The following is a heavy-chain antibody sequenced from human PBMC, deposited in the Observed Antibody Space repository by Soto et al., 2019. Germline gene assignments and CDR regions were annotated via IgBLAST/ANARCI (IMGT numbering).Heavy chain of an antibody. V-gene: IGHV3-23*01. CDR1: GFTFRSYA. CDR3: AKEDKSPEY. J-gene: IGHJ4*02. CDR2: IRCSGGTK. Sequence: GGSLILSCAASGFTFRSYAMHWVRQAPGKGLEWVSAIRCSGGTKYYADSVKGRFTISRDNSKNTLYLQMNSLRAEDTAVYYCAKEDKSPEYWGQGTLVTVSS.